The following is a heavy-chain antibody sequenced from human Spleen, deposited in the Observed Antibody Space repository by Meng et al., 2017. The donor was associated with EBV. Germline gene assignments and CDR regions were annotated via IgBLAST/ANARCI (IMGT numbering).Heavy chain of an antibody. J-gene: IGHJ1*01. Sequence: GEVQVPGPGLVDPSGTLSPTCAVSGGSSSSSNWWSWVRQPPGKGREWIGEIYHSGSNNYNPSLKSRVTISVDKSKNQFSLKLSSVTAADTAVYYCARVYYDFWSGYYFTHWGQGTLVTVSS. CDR2: IYHSGSN. CDR3: ARVYYDFWSGYYFTH. D-gene: IGHD3-3*01. CDR1: GGSSSSSNW. V-gene: IGHV4-4*02.